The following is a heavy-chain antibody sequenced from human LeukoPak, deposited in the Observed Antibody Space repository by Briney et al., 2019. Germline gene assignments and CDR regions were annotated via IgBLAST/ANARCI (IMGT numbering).Heavy chain of an antibody. CDR1: GVSISSGVYY. CDR2: VYHSGTT. V-gene: IGHV4-30-2*01. J-gene: IGHJ6*04. D-gene: IGHD3-9*01. CDR3: ARTFDFRAPRATDV. Sequence: SETLSPTCSVTGVSISSGVYYWSWIRQPPGKGLEWLGYVYHSGTTYYNPSLKSRVSMSIDTSNNQFSLKLASVTAADTAVFYCARTFDFRAPRATDVWGKGTTVIVSS.